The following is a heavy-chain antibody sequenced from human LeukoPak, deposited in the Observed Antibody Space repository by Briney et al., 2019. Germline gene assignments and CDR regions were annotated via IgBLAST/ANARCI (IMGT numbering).Heavy chain of an antibody. CDR1: GYSFTSYW. CDR2: IYPGDSDT. D-gene: IGHD6-19*01. Sequence: RGESLKISCKGSGYSFTSYWIGWVRQMPGKGLEWMGIIYPGDSDTRYSPSFQGQVTISADKSISTAYLQWSSLKASDTAMYYCARIAVADTFYYYYGMDVWGQGTTVTVSS. J-gene: IGHJ6*02. V-gene: IGHV5-51*01. CDR3: ARIAVADTFYYYYGMDV.